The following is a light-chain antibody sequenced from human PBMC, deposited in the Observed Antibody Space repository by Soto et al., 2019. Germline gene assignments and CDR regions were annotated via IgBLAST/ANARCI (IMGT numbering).Light chain of an antibody. Sequence: EIVLTQSPGTLSLSPGERAALSCGASQSVNNNFLAWYQQIPGQAPRLLIYGASSRASGIPDRFSGSGSGTDFTLTISRLEPEDVAVYYCQQYGDSPYTFGQGTKLQIK. V-gene: IGKV3-20*01. CDR2: GAS. CDR1: QSVNNNF. CDR3: QQYGDSPYT. J-gene: IGKJ2*01.